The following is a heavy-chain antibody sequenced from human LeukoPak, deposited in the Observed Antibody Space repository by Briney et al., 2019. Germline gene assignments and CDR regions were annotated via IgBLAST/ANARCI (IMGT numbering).Heavy chain of an antibody. CDR3: ARESLDYYDSSGYPRIDAFDI. CDR1: GGSISSYY. J-gene: IGHJ3*02. Sequence: PSETLSLTCTVSGGSISSYYWSWIRQPPGKGLEWIGYIYYSGSTNYNPSLKSRVTISVDTSKNQFSLKLSSVTAADTAVYYCARESLDYYDSSGYPRIDAFDIWGQGTMVTVSS. D-gene: IGHD3-22*01. CDR2: IYYSGST. V-gene: IGHV4-59*01.